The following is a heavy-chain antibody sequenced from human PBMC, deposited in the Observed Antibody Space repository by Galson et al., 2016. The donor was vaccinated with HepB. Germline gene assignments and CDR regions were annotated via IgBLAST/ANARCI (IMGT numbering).Heavy chain of an antibody. CDR1: NGSIRSDSYY. CDR2: IYYTGSI. D-gene: IGHD3-22*01. Sequence: TLSLTCTVSNGSIRSDSYYWNWIRQRPGKGLEWIGYIYYTGSIHYNPSLMSRSTLSVDTSKNQFSLRLTAMTAADTAVYYCARDYDSSGYYDLWGHGTLVTVSS. V-gene: IGHV4-31*03. CDR3: ARDYDSSGYYDL. J-gene: IGHJ4*01.